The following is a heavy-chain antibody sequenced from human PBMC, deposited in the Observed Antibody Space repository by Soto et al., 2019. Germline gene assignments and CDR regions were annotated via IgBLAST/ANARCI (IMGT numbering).Heavy chain of an antibody. V-gene: IGHV4-4*02. CDR1: AVSISSGSF. J-gene: IGHJ4*02. CDR3: ARSAGWYAVHS. D-gene: IGHD6-19*01. CDR2: IHHSGST. Sequence: QVQLQESGPGLVKPSGTLSLTCAVSAVSISSGSFWGWVRQPPGRGLEWIGDIHHSGSTNYNPSPKSRVTIAVDTSKNHFSLKLNSVTAADTAVYYWARSAGWYAVHSWGQGILVIVSS.